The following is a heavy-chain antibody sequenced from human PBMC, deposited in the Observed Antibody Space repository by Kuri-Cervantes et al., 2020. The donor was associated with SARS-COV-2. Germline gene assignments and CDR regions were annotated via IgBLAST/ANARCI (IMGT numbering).Heavy chain of an antibody. CDR1: GYIFTSYW. CDR2: IDPSDSYT. V-gene: IGHV5-10-1*01. J-gene: IGHJ5*02. CDR3: AREGPMLVVGGPLPRYNWFDP. Sequence: KVSCKGSGYIFTSYWIGWVRQMPGKGLEWMGRIDPSDSYTNYSPSFQGHVTISADKSISTAYLQWSSLKASDTAMYYCAREGPMLVVGGPLPRYNWFDPWGQGTLVTVSS. D-gene: IGHD3-22*01.